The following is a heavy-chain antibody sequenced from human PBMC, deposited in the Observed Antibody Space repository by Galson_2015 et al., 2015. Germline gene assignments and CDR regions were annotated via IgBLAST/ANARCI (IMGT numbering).Heavy chain of an antibody. CDR2: ISNSRSNI. D-gene: IGHD1-26*01. CDR1: GFTFSSYS. Sequence: SLRLSCAASGFTFSSYSMNWVRQAPGKGLEWVSYISNSRSNIFYADSVKGRFTVSRDNSKNSLYLQMHSLRDEDTAVYYCARERLALATSPSLDYWGQGTLVTVSS. CDR3: ARERLALATSPSLDY. J-gene: IGHJ4*02. V-gene: IGHV3-48*02.